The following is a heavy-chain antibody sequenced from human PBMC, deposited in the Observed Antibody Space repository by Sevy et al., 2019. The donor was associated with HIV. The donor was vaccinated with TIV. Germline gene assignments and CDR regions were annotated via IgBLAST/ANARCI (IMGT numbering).Heavy chain of an antibody. D-gene: IGHD2-2*01. CDR3: AKVLHIVVVPAAIDYYYGMDV. J-gene: IGHJ6*02. CDR2: IRFDGTIQ. V-gene: IGHV3-30*02. CDR1: GFTCSTYG. Sequence: GGSLRLSCAASGFTCSTYGMHWVRQAPGKGLEWVAFIRFDGTIQYYTDSVKGRLTISRDNSKNTLYLQMNSLRAEDKAVYFCAKVLHIVVVPAAIDYYYGMDVWGQGTTVTVSS.